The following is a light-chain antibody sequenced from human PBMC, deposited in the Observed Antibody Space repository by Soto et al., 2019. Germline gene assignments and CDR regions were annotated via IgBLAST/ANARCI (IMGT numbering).Light chain of an antibody. CDR1: QSVSSN. CDR2: GAS. Sequence: EIVMTQSPATLSVSPGERATLSCRASQSVSSNLAWYQQKPGQAPRLLIYGASTRATGIPARFSGSGSGTECTLTISSLQSEDFAVYYCQQHNNWPPWTFGQGTKVEIK. CDR3: QQHNNWPPWT. J-gene: IGKJ1*01. V-gene: IGKV3-15*01.